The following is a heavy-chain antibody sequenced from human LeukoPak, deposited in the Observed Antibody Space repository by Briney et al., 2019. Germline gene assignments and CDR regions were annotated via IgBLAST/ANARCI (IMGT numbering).Heavy chain of an antibody. CDR2: IIPIFGTA. J-gene: IGHJ4*02. CDR1: GGTFSSYA. V-gene: IGHV1-69*05. D-gene: IGHD4-17*01. Sequence: SVKVSCKASGGTFSSYAISWVRQAPGQGLEWMGRIIPIFGTANYAQKFQGRVTITTDESASTAYMELSSLRSEDTAVYYCARSLPSLHSPVTFTWDYWGQGTLVTVSS. CDR3: ARSLPSLHSPVTFTWDY.